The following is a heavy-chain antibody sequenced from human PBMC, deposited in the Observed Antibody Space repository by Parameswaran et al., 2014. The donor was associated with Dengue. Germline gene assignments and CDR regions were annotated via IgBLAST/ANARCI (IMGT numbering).Heavy chain of an antibody. Sequence: WIRQPPGKGLEWIGEINHSGSTNYNPSLKSRVTISVDTSKNQFSLKLSSVTAADTAVYYCARANIYVWGSYRKYYYGMDVWGQGTTVTVSS. CDR3: ARANIYVWGSYRKYYYGMDV. J-gene: IGHJ6*02. D-gene: IGHD3-16*02. CDR2: INHSGST. V-gene: IGHV4-34*01.